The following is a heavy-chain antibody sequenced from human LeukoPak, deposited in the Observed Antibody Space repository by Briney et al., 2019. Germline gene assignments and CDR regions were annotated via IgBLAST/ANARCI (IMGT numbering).Heavy chain of an antibody. CDR3: ARASRGPHYYDSSGYYGHDAFDI. Sequence: SVKVSCKASGGTFSSYAISWVRQAPGQGLEWMGGIIPIFGTANYAQKFQGRVTITTDESTSTAYMELSSLRSEDTAVYYCARASRGPHYYDSSGYYGHDAFDIWGQGTMVTASS. V-gene: IGHV1-69*05. J-gene: IGHJ3*02. CDR2: IIPIFGTA. D-gene: IGHD3-22*01. CDR1: GGTFSSYA.